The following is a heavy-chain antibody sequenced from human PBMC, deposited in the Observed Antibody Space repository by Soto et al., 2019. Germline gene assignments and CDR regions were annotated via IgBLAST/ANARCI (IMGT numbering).Heavy chain of an antibody. J-gene: IGHJ4*02. CDR1: GFNFSTYG. CDR3: AKKSSGNSYFYFDY. V-gene: IGHV3-23*01. CDR2: LTDSGGST. Sequence: GGSMRLSCAASGFNFSTYGMGWVRQNTGKGLEWVSALTDSGGSTYYADSVKGRFTISRDNSKNTLFPQMNSLRAEDTAVYYCAKKSSGNSYFYFDYWGQGALVTVSS. D-gene: IGHD3-22*01.